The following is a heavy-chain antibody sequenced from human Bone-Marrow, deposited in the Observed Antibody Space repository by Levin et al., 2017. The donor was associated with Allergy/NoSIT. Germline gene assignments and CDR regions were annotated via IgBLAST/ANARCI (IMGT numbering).Heavy chain of an antibody. D-gene: IGHD6-13*01. Sequence: GESLKISCQASGYTFTSYGISWVRQAPGQGLEWMGWISAYNGNTNYAQKLQGRVTMTTDTSTSTAYMELRSLRSDDTAVYYCARAYYPLSQQLVTQGSNLPDYWGQGTLVTVSS. CDR2: ISAYNGNT. J-gene: IGHJ4*02. CDR1: GYTFTSYG. CDR3: ARAYYPLSQQLVTQGSNLPDY. V-gene: IGHV1-18*01.